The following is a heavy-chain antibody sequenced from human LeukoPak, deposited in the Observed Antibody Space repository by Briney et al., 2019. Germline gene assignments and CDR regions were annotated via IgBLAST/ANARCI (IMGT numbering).Heavy chain of an antibody. D-gene: IGHD1-26*01. CDR3: ARDGYSGYYYYYYMDV. J-gene: IGHJ6*03. CDR1: GYTFTGYY. CDR2: INPNSGGT. V-gene: IGHV1-2*02. Sequence: ASVKVSCKASGYTFTGYYMHWVRQAPGQGLEWMGWINPNSGGTNYAQKLQGRVTMTRDTSISTVYMELSRLRSDDTAVYYCARDGYSGYYYYYYMDVWGKGTTVTVSS.